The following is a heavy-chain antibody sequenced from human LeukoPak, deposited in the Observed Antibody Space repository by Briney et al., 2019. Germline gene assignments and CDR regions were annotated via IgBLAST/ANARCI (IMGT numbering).Heavy chain of an antibody. CDR3: ARGPRITIIRGGQWYCHMDV. J-gene: IGHJ6*03. Sequence: ASVKVSCKASGYTFTDYYMHWVRQAPGQGLEWMGLINPSGGSTNYAQKLQGRVTMTRDTSTSTVYMELSSLRSEDTAVYSCARGPRITIIRGGQWYCHMDVWGKGTTVTISS. V-gene: IGHV1-46*01. CDR1: GYTFTDYY. D-gene: IGHD3-10*01. CDR2: INPSGGST.